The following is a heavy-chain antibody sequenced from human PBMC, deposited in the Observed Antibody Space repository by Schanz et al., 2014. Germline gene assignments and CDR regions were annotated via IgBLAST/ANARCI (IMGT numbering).Heavy chain of an antibody. Sequence: QVQLVQSGPEVEKPGASVKVSCKASGYSFISHAIHWVRQAPGQGLEWMGWINASNSNTRYSQKFQGRVTITRDTTASTAAMELRNLRSKDTAADYCARVRDCSSGRCYQVSCFDPWGQGTLVIVSS. V-gene: IGHV1-3*01. CDR2: INASNSNT. J-gene: IGHJ5*02. CDR1: GYSFISHA. D-gene: IGHD2-15*01. CDR3: ARVRDCSSGRCYQVSCFDP.